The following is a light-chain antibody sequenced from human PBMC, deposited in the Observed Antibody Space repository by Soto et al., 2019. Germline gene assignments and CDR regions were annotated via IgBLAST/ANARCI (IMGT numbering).Light chain of an antibody. CDR3: QQLDSYPLT. CDR1: QDISFF. CDR2: AAS. Sequence: DIHITQSPSSLSASVGDRVSITCQASQDISFFLNWYQQKPGKAPKLLIYAASSLQSGVPSRFSGSGSGTDFTLTISSLQPEDFATYYCQQLDSYPLTFGGGTKVDIK. V-gene: IGKV1-17*01. J-gene: IGKJ4*01.